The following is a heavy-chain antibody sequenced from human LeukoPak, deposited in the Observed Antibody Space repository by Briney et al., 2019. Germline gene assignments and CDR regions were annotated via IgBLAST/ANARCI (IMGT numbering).Heavy chain of an antibody. CDR2: INGDGGSR. CDR1: GFTFSTYW. J-gene: IGHJ4*02. D-gene: IGHD6-13*01. V-gene: IGHV3-74*01. CDR3: ASASSHRTAAAGDY. Sequence: GGSLRLSCAASGFTFSTYWMHWVRQAPGKGLVWVSRINGDGGSRNYADSVKGRFTISRDNAKNTLYLQMSSLRVEDTAVYYCASASSHRTAAAGDYWGQGTLVTVST.